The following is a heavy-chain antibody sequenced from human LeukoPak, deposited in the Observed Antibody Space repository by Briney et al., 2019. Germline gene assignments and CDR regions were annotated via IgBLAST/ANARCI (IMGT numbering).Heavy chain of an antibody. CDR2: IKPDESEK. CDR3: AKWGPYDILTGRIN. J-gene: IGHJ4*02. V-gene: IGHV3-7*03. D-gene: IGHD3-9*01. Sequence: GGSLRLSCAASGLTFSNAYMNWVRQAPGKGLEWVANIKPDESEKYYVGSVKGRFTISRDNAKNSLYLQMNSLRAEDTAVYYCAKWGPYDILTGRINWGQGTLVTVSS. CDR1: GLTFSNAY.